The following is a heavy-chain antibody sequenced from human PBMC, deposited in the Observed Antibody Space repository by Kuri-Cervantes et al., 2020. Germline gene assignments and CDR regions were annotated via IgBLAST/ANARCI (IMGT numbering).Heavy chain of an antibody. CDR1: GFTFDDYG. D-gene: IGHD3-22*01. CDR2: INWNGGST. Sequence: GGSLRLSCAASGFTFDDYGMSWVRQAPGKGLEWVSGINWNGGSTGYADSVKGRFTIYRDNYKNTLYLQMNSLRAEDTAVYYCARDRSIGSYYSLDYWGQGTLVTVSS. J-gene: IGHJ4*02. CDR3: ARDRSIGSYYSLDY. V-gene: IGHV3-20*04.